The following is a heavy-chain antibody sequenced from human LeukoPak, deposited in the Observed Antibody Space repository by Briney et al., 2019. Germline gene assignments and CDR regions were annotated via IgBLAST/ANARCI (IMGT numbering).Heavy chain of an antibody. V-gene: IGHV4-59*08. J-gene: IGHJ4*02. Sequence: SETLSLTCTVSGGSISSFYWSWIRQPPGKGLEWIGYIYYTGSTNYNSSLKSRLTISVDTSRNQFSLKLSSVSAADTAVYYCARYSGMGYSPGTYSNSWGQGTRVTVSS. CDR2: IYYTGST. CDR1: GGSISSFY. D-gene: IGHD1-26*01. CDR3: ARYSGMGYSPGTYSNS.